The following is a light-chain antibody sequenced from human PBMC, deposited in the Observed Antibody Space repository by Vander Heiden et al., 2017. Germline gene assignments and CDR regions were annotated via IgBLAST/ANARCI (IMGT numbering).Light chain of an antibody. CDR1: SEHSDYS. CDR3: RTWGTGIQV. CDR2: IYSNGED. J-gene: IGLJ2*01. V-gene: IGLV4-69*01. Sequence: VVTQPPSASASLGASVTLTCTLSSEHSDYSVSWHQQRPDKGPRLLMRIYSNGEDDKGDGLPDRFSGSSSGAERYLTISSLQSEDEADYYCRTWGTGIQVFGGGTKLTVL.